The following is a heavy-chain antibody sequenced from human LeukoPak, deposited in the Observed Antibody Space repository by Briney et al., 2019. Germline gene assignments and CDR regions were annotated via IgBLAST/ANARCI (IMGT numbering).Heavy chain of an antibody. CDR1: GFTFSSYS. Sequence: GGSLRLSCAASGFTFSSYSMNWVRQAPGKGLEWVSSISSSSSYICYADSVKGRFTISRDNAKNSLYLQMNSLRAEDTAVYYCAREIRTYYYDSSGYRPIDYWGQGTLVTVSS. V-gene: IGHV3-21*01. CDR3: AREIRTYYYDSSGYRPIDY. J-gene: IGHJ4*02. CDR2: ISSSSSYI. D-gene: IGHD3-22*01.